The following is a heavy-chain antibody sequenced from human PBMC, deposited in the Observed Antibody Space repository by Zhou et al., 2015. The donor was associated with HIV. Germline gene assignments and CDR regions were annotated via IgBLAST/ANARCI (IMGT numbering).Heavy chain of an antibody. CDR3: TREEWAEGSYKWFDP. J-gene: IGHJ5*02. D-gene: IGHD1-26*01. CDR2: IRSIYYGGTP. CDR1: GITFGDYV. V-gene: IGHV3-49*05. Sequence: EVQVVESGGGMVNPGRSLRLSCTASGITFGDYVMSWFRQAPGKGLEWVGFIRSIYYGGTPEYAASVKGRFNISRDESKTNAYLHMNNLKIEDTGVYYCTREEWAEGSYKWFDPWGQGTQVTVSS.